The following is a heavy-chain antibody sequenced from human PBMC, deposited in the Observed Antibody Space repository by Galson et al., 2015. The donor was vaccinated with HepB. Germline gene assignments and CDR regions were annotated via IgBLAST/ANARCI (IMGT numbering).Heavy chain of an antibody. CDR3: ARDGGGSGSYTYYYYMDV. Sequence: LRLSCAASGFTVSSNYMSWVRQAPGKGLEWVSVIYSGGSTYYADSVKGRFTISRDNSKNTLYLQMNSLRAEDTAVYYCARDGGGSGSYTYYYYMDVWGKGTTVTVSS. CDR1: GFTVSSNY. D-gene: IGHD3-10*01. J-gene: IGHJ6*03. CDR2: IYSGGST. V-gene: IGHV3-53*01.